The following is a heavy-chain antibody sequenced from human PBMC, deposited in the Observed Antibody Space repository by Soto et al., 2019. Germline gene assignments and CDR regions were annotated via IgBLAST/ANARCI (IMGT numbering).Heavy chain of an antibody. J-gene: IGHJ5*01. CDR2: IFYSGST. D-gene: IGHD3-10*02. V-gene: IGHV4-59*01. Sequence: QVQLQESGPGLVKPSETLSLTCTVSGGSISSYYWSWIRQPPGKGLEWIGFIFYSGSTSCNPSLKSRVTLSIDTSEYQFSLKLNSGTAADTAVYYCASMIGDPVLSFDSWGQGTLVAVSS. CDR3: ASMIGDPVLSFDS. CDR1: GGSISSYY.